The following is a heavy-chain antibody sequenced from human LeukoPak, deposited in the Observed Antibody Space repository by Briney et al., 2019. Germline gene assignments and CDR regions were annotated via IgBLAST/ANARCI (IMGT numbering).Heavy chain of an antibody. V-gene: IGHV3-21*01. CDR1: GFTFSSYS. D-gene: IGHD2-21*02. CDR3: AKALAYCGGDCNYFYGMDV. J-gene: IGHJ6*02. Sequence: GGSLRLSCAASGFTFSSYSMNWVRQAPGKGLEWVSFISSSSNYIYYADSMKGRFTISRDNAKNSLYLQMDSLRAEDAAVYYCAKALAYCGGDCNYFYGMDVWGQGTTVTVSS. CDR2: ISSSSNYI.